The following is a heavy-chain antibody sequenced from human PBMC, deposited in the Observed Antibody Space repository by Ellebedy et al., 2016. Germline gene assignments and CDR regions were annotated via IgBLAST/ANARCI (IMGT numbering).Heavy chain of an antibody. Sequence: ASVKVSCXASGYTFTGYYIHWVRQATGQGLEWLGWMNPNSGNTGYAQKFQGRVTMTRNTSISTAYMELSSLRSEDTAVYYCARGGSYGSGSYSDYWGQGTLVTVSS. D-gene: IGHD3-10*01. CDR3: ARGGSYGSGSYSDY. CDR1: GYTFTGYY. V-gene: IGHV1-8*02. J-gene: IGHJ4*02. CDR2: MNPNSGNT.